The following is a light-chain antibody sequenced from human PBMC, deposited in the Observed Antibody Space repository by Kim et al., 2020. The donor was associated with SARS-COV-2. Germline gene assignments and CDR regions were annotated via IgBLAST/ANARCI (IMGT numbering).Light chain of an antibody. CDR2: AAS. Sequence: SPGERATLSCRASQSVSSSYLAWYQQKPGQAPRLLIYAASTRATGIPDRFSGSASGTDFTLTVSRLEPEDFAVYYCQQYGSSPQTFGQGTKVDIK. V-gene: IGKV3-20*01. CDR3: QQYGSSPQT. J-gene: IGKJ2*01. CDR1: QSVSSSY.